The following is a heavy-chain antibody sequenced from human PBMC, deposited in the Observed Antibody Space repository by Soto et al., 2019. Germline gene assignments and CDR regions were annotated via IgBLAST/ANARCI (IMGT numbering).Heavy chain of an antibody. CDR3: ARHDRVPGIVVAALDY. D-gene: IGHD6-19*01. V-gene: IGHV5-51*01. Sequence: PGESLKISCKASGYTFNSYWIAWVRQMPGKGLEWMGIIFPGTSETRYSPSFQGQVTISVEKSTSTAFLQWSSLKASDSAMYYCARHDRVPGIVVAALDYWGQGTLVTVSS. CDR1: GYTFNSYW. J-gene: IGHJ4*02. CDR2: IFPGTSET.